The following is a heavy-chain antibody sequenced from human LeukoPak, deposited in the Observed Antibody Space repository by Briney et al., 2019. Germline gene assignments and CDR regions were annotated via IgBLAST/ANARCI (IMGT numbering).Heavy chain of an antibody. J-gene: IGHJ3*02. CDR3: ARDYYYDSSGYYYVGAFDI. Sequence: ASVKVSCKASGYTFTGYYMHWVRQAPGQGLEWMGWINPNSGGTNYAQKFQGRVAMTRDTSISTAYMELSRLRSDDTAVYYCARDYYYDSSGYYYVGAFDIWGQGTMVTVSS. D-gene: IGHD3-22*01. CDR1: GYTFTGYY. CDR2: INPNSGGT. V-gene: IGHV1-2*02.